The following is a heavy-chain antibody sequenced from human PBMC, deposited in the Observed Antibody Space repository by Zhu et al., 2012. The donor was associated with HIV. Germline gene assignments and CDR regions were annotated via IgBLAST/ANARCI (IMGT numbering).Heavy chain of an antibody. V-gene: IGHV4-59*11. CDR2: VYSSGDT. Sequence: QVQLQESGPGLVKALETLSLTCTVSGGAIDNHYWNWIRQSPGKGLEWIGYVYSSGDTKYNPSLKSRVTLLVDTSKSQFSLKLISATAADTAVYYCARVVWFGDLGAFDVWGQGTMVTVSS. D-gene: IGHD3-10*01. J-gene: IGHJ3*01. CDR3: ARVVWFGDLGAFDV. CDR1: GGAIDNHY.